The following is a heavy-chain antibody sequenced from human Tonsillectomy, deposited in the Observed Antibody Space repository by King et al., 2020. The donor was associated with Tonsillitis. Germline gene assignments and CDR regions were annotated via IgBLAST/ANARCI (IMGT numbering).Heavy chain of an antibody. CDR2: IYFLANT. Sequence: QLQESGPGLVKPSETLSLTCTVSGGSFSSTSYFWGWIRQPPGKGLEWIGSIYFLANTYYNPSLKSRVTISVDPSKNQLSLKLTSVTAPDTAVYYCATQPEYSRGMKSYFDLGGRGTPVTVSP. CDR1: GGSFSSTSYF. D-gene: IGHD6-6*01. J-gene: IGHJ2*01. V-gene: IGHV4-39*07. CDR3: ATQPEYSRGMKSYFDL.